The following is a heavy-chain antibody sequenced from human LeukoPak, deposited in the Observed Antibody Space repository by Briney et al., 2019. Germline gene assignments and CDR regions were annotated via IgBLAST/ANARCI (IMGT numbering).Heavy chain of an antibody. D-gene: IGHD2-21*02. Sequence: GASVKVSCKASGYTFTSYGFSWVRQAPGQGLEWMGWISAYNGNTNYAQKLQGRVTMTTDTSTSTAYMELRSLRSDDTAVYYCAISQIVVVTEGAFDIWGQGTMVTVSS. J-gene: IGHJ3*02. CDR3: AISQIVVVTEGAFDI. V-gene: IGHV1-18*01. CDR1: GYTFTSYG. CDR2: ISAYNGNT.